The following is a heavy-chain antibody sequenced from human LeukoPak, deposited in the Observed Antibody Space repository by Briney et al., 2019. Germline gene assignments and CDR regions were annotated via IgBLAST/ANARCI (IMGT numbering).Heavy chain of an antibody. J-gene: IGHJ4*02. V-gene: IGHV2-5*02. CDR2: IYLDDDK. CDR1: GFSLTPSGVG. Sequence: KESGPTLAKPTQTLTLTCTFSGFSLTPSGVGVGWIRQPPGKALKWLALIYLDDDKFYSPSLKSRPTITKDTSKNQVVLTMTNMGPVDTATYYCAHRPPHASGSIHFDYWGQGTLVTVSS. CDR3: AHRPPHASGSIHFDY. D-gene: IGHD3-10*01.